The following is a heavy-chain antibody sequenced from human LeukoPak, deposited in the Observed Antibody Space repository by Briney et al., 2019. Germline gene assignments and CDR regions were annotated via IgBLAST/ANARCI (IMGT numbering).Heavy chain of an antibody. Sequence: GGSLRLSCAASGFTFSSYGMHWVRQAPGKGLEWVAVISYDGSNKYYADSVKGRFTISRDNSKNTLYLQMNSLRAEDTAVYYCARDRLAVTGTGPWWFDPWGQGTLVTVSS. CDR3: ARDRLAVTGTGPWWFDP. CDR1: GFTFSSYG. J-gene: IGHJ5*02. D-gene: IGHD6-19*01. V-gene: IGHV3-30*03. CDR2: ISYDGSNK.